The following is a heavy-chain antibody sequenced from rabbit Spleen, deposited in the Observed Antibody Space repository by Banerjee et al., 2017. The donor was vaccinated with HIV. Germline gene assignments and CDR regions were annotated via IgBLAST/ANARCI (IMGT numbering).Heavy chain of an antibody. D-gene: IGHD1-1*01. Sequence: QEQLVESGGGLVKPEGSLKLSCTASGFSFSNKAVMCWVRQAPGKGLEWIACINIVTGKSVYASWAKGRFTMSRTSSTTVTLRMTSLTAADRATYFCARDLVGVIGWNFNLWGQGTLVTVS. CDR1: GFSFSNKAV. CDR2: INIVTGKS. J-gene: IGHJ4*01. V-gene: IGHV1S45*01. CDR3: ARDLVGVIGWNFNL.